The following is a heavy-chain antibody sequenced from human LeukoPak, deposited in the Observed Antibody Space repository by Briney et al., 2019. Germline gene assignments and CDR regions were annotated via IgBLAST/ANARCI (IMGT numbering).Heavy chain of an antibody. J-gene: IGHJ4*02. CDR1: GFTFSSYS. CDR3: TTGTPPDC. D-gene: IGHD3/OR15-3a*01. Sequence: GGSLRLSCAASGFTFSSYSMNWVRQAPGKGLEWVSYISSSSSTIYYADSVKGRFTISRDNARDSLYLQVNGLRDEDMAVYYCTTGTPPDCWGQGTLVTVSS. CDR2: ISSSSSTI. V-gene: IGHV3-48*02.